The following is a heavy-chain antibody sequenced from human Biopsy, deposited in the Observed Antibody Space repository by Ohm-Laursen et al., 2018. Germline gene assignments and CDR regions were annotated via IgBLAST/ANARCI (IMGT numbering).Heavy chain of an antibody. J-gene: IGHJ6*02. D-gene: IGHD2-21*01. CDR1: GFSVNTRGMS. V-gene: IGHV2-70*16. Sequence: PTQTLTLTCTLSGFSVNTRGMSVTWIRQPPGKALEWLARIDWDGAKFYSASLKSRLTISKGTSGNHVVLTLSDVDPVDTGTYYCARIPIPIFSAALVYRHRRHLQGLDVWGQGTTVIVSS. CDR2: IDWDGAK. CDR3: ARIPIPIFSAALVYRHRRHLQGLDV.